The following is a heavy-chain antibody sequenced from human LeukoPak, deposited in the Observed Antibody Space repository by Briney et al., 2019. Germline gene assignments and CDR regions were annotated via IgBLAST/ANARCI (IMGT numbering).Heavy chain of an antibody. CDR1: GFTFSSYA. CDR2: ISGSGGST. D-gene: IGHD2-2*02. V-gene: IGHV3-23*01. Sequence: GGSLRLSCAASGFTFSSYAMSWVRQAPGKGLELVSAISGSGGSTYYADSVKGRFTISRDNSKNTLYLQMNSLRAEDTAVYYCAKDSLDQEDHIVVVPAAIVDYWGQGTLVTVSS. CDR3: AKDSLDQEDHIVVVPAAIVDY. J-gene: IGHJ4*02.